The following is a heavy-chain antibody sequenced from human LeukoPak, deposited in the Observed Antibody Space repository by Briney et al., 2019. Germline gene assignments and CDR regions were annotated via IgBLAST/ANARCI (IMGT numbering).Heavy chain of an antibody. J-gene: IGHJ4*02. D-gene: IGHD3-10*01. CDR3: AKRGIVIRAVIIVGFHKEAYYFDY. Sequence: SGGSLRLSCAVSGITLSNYGMSWVRQAPGKGLEWVAGISDSGGSTNYADSVKGRFTISRDNPKNTLYLQMNSLRAEDTAVYFCAKRGIVIRAVIIVGFHKEAYYFDYWGQGALVTVSS. CDR1: GITLSNYG. CDR2: ISDSGGST. V-gene: IGHV3-23*01.